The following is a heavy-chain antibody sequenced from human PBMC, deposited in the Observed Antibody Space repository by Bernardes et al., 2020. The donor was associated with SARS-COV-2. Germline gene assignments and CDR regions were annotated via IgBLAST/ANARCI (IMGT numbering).Heavy chain of an antibody. CDR3: ARDPDGGYCDY. V-gene: IGHV4-59*01. CDR1: GGSISSYY. CDR2: IYYSGST. D-gene: IGHD2-21*01. Sequence: SETLSLTCTVSGGSISSYYWSWIRQPPGKGLEWIGYIYYSGSTNYNPPLKSRVTISVDTSKNQFSLKLSSVTAADTAVYYCARDPDGGYCDYWGQGTLVTVSS. J-gene: IGHJ4*02.